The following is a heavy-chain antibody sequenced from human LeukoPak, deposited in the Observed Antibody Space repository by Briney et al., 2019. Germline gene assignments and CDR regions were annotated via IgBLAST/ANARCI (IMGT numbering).Heavy chain of an antibody. Sequence: GGSLRLSCAASGFTFSSYAMSWVRQAPGKGLEWVSALSGSRGSTYYADSVKGRFTISRDNSKNTLYLQMNSLRAEDTAVYYCAKVGLPYYYDSSGYYDYWGQGTLVTVSS. CDR1: GFTFSSYA. CDR3: AKVGLPYYYDSSGYYDY. D-gene: IGHD3-22*01. CDR2: LSGSRGST. V-gene: IGHV3-23*01. J-gene: IGHJ4*02.